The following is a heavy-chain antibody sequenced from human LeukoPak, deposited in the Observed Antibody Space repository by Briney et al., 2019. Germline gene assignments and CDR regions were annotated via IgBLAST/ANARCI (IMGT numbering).Heavy chain of an antibody. D-gene: IGHD4-17*01. CDR2: MSYDGTHK. V-gene: IGHV3-30*18. CDR3: AKDFGYGDCFDY. Sequence: GGSLRLSCAASGFTFSNYGLHGVRQAPGKGLEWVAFMSYDGTHKYYADSARGRFTISRDNSNNTLFLQMNSLRTEDTAVYYCAKDFGYGDCFDYWGQGTVVTVSS. J-gene: IGHJ4*02. CDR1: GFTFSNYG.